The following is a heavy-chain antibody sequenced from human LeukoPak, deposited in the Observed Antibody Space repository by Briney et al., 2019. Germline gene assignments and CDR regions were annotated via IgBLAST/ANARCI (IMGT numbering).Heavy chain of an antibody. J-gene: IGHJ4*02. CDR2: IYTSGST. V-gene: IGHV4-4*07. D-gene: IGHD3-3*01. CDR1: GGSISSYY. Sequence: PSETLSLTCTVSGGSISSYYWSWIRQPAGKGLEWIGRIYTSGSTNYNPSLKSRVTMSVDTSKNQFSLKLSSVTAADTAVYYCARGYDFWSGYTIDYWGQGTLVTVSS. CDR3: ARGYDFWSGYTIDY.